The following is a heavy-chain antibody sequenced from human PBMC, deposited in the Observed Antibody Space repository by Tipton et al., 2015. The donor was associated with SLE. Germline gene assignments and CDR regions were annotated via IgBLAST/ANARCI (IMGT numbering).Heavy chain of an antibody. D-gene: IGHD5-24*01. Sequence: TLSLTCIVSRYSISSGYHWGWMRQAPGKELEWIGSFYHSGNTYYNPSLTSRVTISADTSKNQFSLRLTSVTAADTALYYCGRARVGMGYVFDVWGQGTMVTVSS. J-gene: IGHJ3*01. V-gene: IGHV4-38-2*02. CDR3: GRARVGMGYVFDV. CDR1: RYSISSGYH. CDR2: FYHSGNT.